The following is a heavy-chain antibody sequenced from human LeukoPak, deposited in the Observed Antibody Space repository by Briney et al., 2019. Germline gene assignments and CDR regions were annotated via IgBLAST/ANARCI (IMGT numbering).Heavy chain of an antibody. Sequence: SETLSLTCAVYGGSFSGYYWSWIRQPPGKGLEWIGEINHSGSTNYNPSLKSRVTISVDTSKNQFSLKLSSVTAADTAVYYCARQFDHNYWFDPWGQGTLVTVSS. CDR2: INHSGST. J-gene: IGHJ5*02. V-gene: IGHV4-34*01. CDR3: ARQFDHNYWFDP. D-gene: IGHD3-9*01. CDR1: GGSFSGYY.